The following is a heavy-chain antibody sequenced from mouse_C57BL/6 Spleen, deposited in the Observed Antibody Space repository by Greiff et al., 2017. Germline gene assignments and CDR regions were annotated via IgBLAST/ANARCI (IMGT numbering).Heavy chain of an antibody. Sequence: VQLQQSGGGLVKPGGSLKLSCAASGFTFSDYGMHWVRQAPEKGLEWVAYISSGSSTIYYADTVKGRFTISRDNAKNTLFLQMTSLRSEDTAMYYCARDYYGSSYGYFDYWGQGTTLTVSS. D-gene: IGHD1-1*01. J-gene: IGHJ2*01. CDR2: ISSGSSTI. CDR3: ARDYYGSSYGYFDY. V-gene: IGHV5-17*01. CDR1: GFTFSDYG.